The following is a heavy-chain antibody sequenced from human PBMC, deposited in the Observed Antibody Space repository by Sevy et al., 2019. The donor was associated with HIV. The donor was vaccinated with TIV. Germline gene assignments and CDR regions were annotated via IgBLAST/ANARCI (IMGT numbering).Heavy chain of an antibody. J-gene: IGHJ4*02. V-gene: IGHV4-34*01. CDR2: INHSGST. CDR3: ARSKYDSSGPGAYDFDY. Sequence: SETLSLTCAVYGGSFSGYYWSWIRQPPGKGLEWIGEINHSGSTNYNPSLKSRVTISVDTSKNQFSLKLSSVTAADTAVYYCARSKYDSSGPGAYDFDYWGQGTLVTVSS. D-gene: IGHD3-22*01. CDR1: GGSFSGYY.